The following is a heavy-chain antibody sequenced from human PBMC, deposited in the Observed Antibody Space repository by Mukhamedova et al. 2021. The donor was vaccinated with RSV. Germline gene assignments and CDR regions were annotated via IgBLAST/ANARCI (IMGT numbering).Heavy chain of an antibody. J-gene: IGHJ4*02. CDR3: ARARGASGSYYFDY. Sequence: MTWIRQAPGKGLEWVSYISSSGGSTNHADSVKGRFTISRDNAKNSLDLQMNSLRAEDTAVYYCARARGASGSYYFDYWGQGTLVT. V-gene: IGHV3-11*05. CDR2: ISSSGGST. D-gene: IGHD3-10*01.